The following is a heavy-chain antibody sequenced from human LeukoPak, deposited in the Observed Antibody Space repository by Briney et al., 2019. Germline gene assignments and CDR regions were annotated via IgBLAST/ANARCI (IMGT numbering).Heavy chain of an antibody. CDR1: GFTFSNYA. CDR3: AKEGGSSIWSGSHFDY. J-gene: IGHJ4*02. V-gene: IGHV3-23*01. D-gene: IGHD3-3*01. Sequence: PGGSLRLSRAASGFTFSNYAVTWVRQTPGKGLEWVSTISGSDGTTYYADSVKGRFTISRDDSKNMLYLHMNSLRAEDTAVYYCAKEGGSSIWSGSHFDYWGQGTLVTVSS. CDR2: ISGSDGTT.